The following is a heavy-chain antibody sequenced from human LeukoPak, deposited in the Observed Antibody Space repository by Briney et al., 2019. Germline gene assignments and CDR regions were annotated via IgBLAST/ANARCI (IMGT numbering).Heavy chain of an antibody. CDR2: ISGSGGST. J-gene: IGHJ4*02. V-gene: IGHV3-23*01. CDR1: GFTFSDYY. Sequence: GGSLRPSCAASGFTFSDYYMSWVRQAPGKGLEWVSAISGSGGSTYYADSVKGRFTISKDNSKNTLYLQMNSLRAEDTAVYYCAKDIVVVPAYLDYWGQGTLVTVSS. D-gene: IGHD2-2*01. CDR3: AKDIVVVPAYLDY.